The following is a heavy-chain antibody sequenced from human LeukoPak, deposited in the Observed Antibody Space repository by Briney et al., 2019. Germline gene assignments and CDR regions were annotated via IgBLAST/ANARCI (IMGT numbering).Heavy chain of an antibody. CDR2: IRYDGSNK. CDR3: AKDLGLELQAFDI. Sequence: GGSLRLSCAASGFTFNKAWMSWFRQAPGKGLEWVAFIRYDGSNKYYADSVKGRFTISRDNSKNTLYLQMNSLRAEDTAVYYCAKDLGLELQAFDIWGQGTMVTVSS. D-gene: IGHD1-7*01. J-gene: IGHJ3*02. CDR1: GFTFNKAW. V-gene: IGHV3-30*02.